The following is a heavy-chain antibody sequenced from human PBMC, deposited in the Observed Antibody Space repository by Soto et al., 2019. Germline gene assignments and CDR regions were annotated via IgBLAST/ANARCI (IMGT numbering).Heavy chain of an antibody. V-gene: IGHV1-18*04. CDR1: GYTFTSYG. Sequence: ASVKVSCKASGYTFTSYGISWVRQAPGQGLEWMGWISAYNGNTNYAQKLQGRVTMTTDTSTSTAYMELRSLRSDDTAVYFCARRKERSGPHYFDYWGQGSLVTVSS. J-gene: IGHJ4*02. CDR2: ISAYNGNT. CDR3: ARRKERSGPHYFDY. D-gene: IGHD6-25*01.